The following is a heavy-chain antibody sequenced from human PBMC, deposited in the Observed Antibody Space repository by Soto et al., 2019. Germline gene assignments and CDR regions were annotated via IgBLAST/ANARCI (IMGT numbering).Heavy chain of an antibody. J-gene: IGHJ4*02. D-gene: IGHD3-10*01. CDR1: GFTFSSHW. CDR3: VRNHGFRYYDTESYYGPYFDH. CDR2: IKEDGSMK. Sequence: GGSLRLSCAASGFTFSSHWMSWVRQAPGKGPEWVANIKEDGSMKYFVDSVKGRFTISRDNARKSLYLQMDSLTAEDTAVYYCVRNHGFRYYDTESYYGPYFDHWGQGILVTVSS. V-gene: IGHV3-7*03.